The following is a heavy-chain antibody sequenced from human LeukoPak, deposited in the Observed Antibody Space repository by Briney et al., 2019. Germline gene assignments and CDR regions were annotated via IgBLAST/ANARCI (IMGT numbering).Heavy chain of an antibody. CDR3: ASGSHSGSYGPFDY. J-gene: IGHJ4*02. Sequence: GGSLRLSCAASGFTFTTYTIHWIRQAPGKGLEYVSAVVGNGGATYYADSVKGRFTISRANSKNTLYLQMGSLRAEDMAVYYCASGSHSGSYGPFDYWGQGTLVTVSS. CDR2: VVGNGGAT. V-gene: IGHV3-64*02. D-gene: IGHD1-26*01. CDR1: GFTFTTYT.